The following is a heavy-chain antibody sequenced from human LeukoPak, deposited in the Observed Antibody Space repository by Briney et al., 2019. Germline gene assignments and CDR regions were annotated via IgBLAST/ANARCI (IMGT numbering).Heavy chain of an antibody. D-gene: IGHD3-22*01. J-gene: IGHJ4*02. V-gene: IGHV3-66*02. Sequence: GGSLRLSCAASGFTFSSYAMSWVRQAPGKGLEWVSVIYSGGSTDYADSVKGRFTISRDNSKNTLYLQMNSLRAEDTAVYYCARPGGSSGYYSPFDYWGQGTLVTVSS. CDR1: GFTFSSYA. CDR2: IYSGGST. CDR3: ARPGGSSGYYSPFDY.